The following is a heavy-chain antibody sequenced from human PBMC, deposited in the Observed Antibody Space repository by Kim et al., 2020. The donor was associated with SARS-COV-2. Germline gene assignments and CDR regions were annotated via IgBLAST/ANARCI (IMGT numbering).Heavy chain of an antibody. V-gene: IGHV3-30*02. D-gene: IGHD3-16*01. CDR1: GFNFSSFG. Sequence: GGSLRLSCVASGFNFSSFGMHWVRQAPGKGPEWLTSTWYDGRNRYYPDSVRGRFTISRDNSKTTLYLQMDSLSVEDTAVYYCAKSYTSGLYFVDFWGQGTPVTVS. CDR2: TWYDGRNR. J-gene: IGHJ4*02. CDR3: AKSYTSGLYFVDF.